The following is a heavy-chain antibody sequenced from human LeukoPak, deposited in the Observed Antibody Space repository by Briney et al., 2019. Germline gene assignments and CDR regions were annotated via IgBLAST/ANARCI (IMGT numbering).Heavy chain of an antibody. J-gene: IGHJ4*02. CDR2: ISYDGSNK. CDR3: AKDKPYDSSGWGHFDY. D-gene: IGHD6-19*01. Sequence: GGSLRLSCAASGFTFSSYGMHWVRQAPGKGLEWVAVISYDGSNKYYADSVKGRFTISRDNSKNTLYLQMNSLRADDTAVYYCAKDKPYDSSGWGHFDYWGQGTLVTVSS. CDR1: GFTFSSYG. V-gene: IGHV3-30*18.